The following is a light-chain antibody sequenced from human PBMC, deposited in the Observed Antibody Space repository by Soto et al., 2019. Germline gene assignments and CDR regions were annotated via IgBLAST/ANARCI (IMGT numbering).Light chain of an antibody. CDR2: DAS. Sequence: EIVVIQSPATLSMSPGDRATLSCRASQSLGISLAWYQQKPGQAPRLLIYDASTRSPGIPARFSGSGSGTDFTLTISSLQLEDFAVYYCQQRSNGPLIFGGGTTVEIK. CDR1: QSLGIS. V-gene: IGKV3-11*01. J-gene: IGKJ4*01. CDR3: QQRSNGPLI.